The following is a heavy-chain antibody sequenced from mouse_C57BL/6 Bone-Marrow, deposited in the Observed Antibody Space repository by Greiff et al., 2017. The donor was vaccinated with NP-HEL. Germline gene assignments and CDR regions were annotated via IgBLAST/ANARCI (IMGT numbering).Heavy chain of an antibody. CDR1: GYTFTSYT. CDR2: INPSSGYT. D-gene: IGHD2-2*01. V-gene: IGHV1-4*01. J-gene: IGHJ3*01. CDR3: AREKVTTDVRWFAD. Sequence: QVQLQQSGAELARPGASVKMSCKASGYTFTSYTMHWVKQRPGQGLEWIGYINPSSGYTKYNQKFKDKATLTADKSSSTAYMQRSSLTSEDSAVYYCAREKVTTDVRWFADWGQGTLVTVSA.